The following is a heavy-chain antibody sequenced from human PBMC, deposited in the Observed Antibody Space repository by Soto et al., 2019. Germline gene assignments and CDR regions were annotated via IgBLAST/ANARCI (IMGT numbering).Heavy chain of an antibody. CDR2: VNPNNGDT. V-gene: IGHV1-8*01. CDR3: AKVSRKGSAIDFDY. J-gene: IGHJ4*02. Sequence: QVQLVQSGAELKKPGASVKVSCKASGYTFSNYDMNWVRQATGQGPEWIGWVNPNNGDTGYAQKFQGRVTLTTDISTTIAYRELTSLRSEDTAIYYCAKVSRKGSAIDFDYWGQGTLITVSS. CDR1: GYTFSNYD. D-gene: IGHD3-10*01.